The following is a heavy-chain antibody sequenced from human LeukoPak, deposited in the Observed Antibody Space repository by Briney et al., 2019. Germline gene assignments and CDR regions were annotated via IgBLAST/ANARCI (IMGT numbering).Heavy chain of an antibody. V-gene: IGHV4-31*03. J-gene: IGHJ5*02. D-gene: IGHD1-1*01. CDR1: GGSISSGGYY. Sequence: SQTLSLTCTVSGGSISSGGYYWSWIRQHPGKGLEWIGYIYYSGSTYYNPPLKSRVTISVDTSKNQFPLKLSSVTAADTAVYYCARATLKTNWFDPWGQGTLVTVSS. CDR2: IYYSGST. CDR3: ARATLKTNWFDP.